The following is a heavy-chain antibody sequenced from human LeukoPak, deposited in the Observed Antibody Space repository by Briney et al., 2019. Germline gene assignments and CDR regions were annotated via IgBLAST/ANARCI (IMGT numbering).Heavy chain of an antibody. J-gene: IGHJ1*01. CDR3: ASDSYSPEYLQH. Sequence: PGGSLRLSCAASGFSVSNNYMSWVRQAPGKGLEWVPVIYSGGSTFYADSVKGRFTISRDNSKNTLYLQMNSLRAEDTAVYYCASDSYSPEYLQHWGQGTLVTVSS. CDR1: GFSVSNNY. V-gene: IGHV3-66*01. D-gene: IGHD2-15*01. CDR2: IYSGGST.